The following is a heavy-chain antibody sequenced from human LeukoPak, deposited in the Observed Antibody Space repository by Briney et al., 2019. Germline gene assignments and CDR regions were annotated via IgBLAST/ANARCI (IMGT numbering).Heavy chain of an antibody. Sequence: ASVKVSCKTSGCTFTSYGISWVRQAPGQGLEWMAWISAYKGNINYAQKLQGRVTVTTDTSTSTVYMELRSLRYDDTAVYYCARTKPLWFGGTLDVWGNGTTVTVSS. V-gene: IGHV1-18*04. CDR3: ARTKPLWFGGTLDV. CDR2: ISAYKGNI. J-gene: IGHJ6*04. D-gene: IGHD3-10*01. CDR1: GCTFTSYG.